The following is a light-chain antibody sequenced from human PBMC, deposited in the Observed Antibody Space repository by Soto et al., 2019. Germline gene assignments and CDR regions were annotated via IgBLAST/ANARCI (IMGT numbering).Light chain of an antibody. CDR2: GAN. J-gene: IGKJ1*01. Sequence: DIQLTHSPSSLSASVVYIITITCRSSQSIIRYLNLYQQRPGTAPKVLIFGANSLQSGVPSRFSGSGSGTGFTLTISSLQPEDFATYYCQQNYGTPGTFGQGTKV. CDR1: QSIIRY. V-gene: IGKV1-39*01. CDR3: QQNYGTPGT.